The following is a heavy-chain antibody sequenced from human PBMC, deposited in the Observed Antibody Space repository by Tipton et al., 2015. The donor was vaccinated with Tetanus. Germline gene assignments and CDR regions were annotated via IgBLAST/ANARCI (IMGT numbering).Heavy chain of an antibody. Sequence: CAESGFIFSSYGIHWVRQAPGKGLEWVAVSWYDGTDKYYADSVKGRFTISRDNSKNTLYLQMNSLRAEDTAVYYCAREADCSGGSCFSGDFDNWGQGTQVTVSS. CDR3: AREADCSGGSCFSGDFDN. CDR2: SWYDGTDK. V-gene: IGHV3-33*01. J-gene: IGHJ4*02. CDR1: GFIFSSYG. D-gene: IGHD2-15*01.